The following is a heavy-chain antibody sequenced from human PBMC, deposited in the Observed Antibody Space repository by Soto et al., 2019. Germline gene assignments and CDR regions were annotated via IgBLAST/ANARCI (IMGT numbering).Heavy chain of an antibody. CDR3: ARVNYLNWFDP. Sequence: ASVKVSCKASGYTFTSYGISWVRQAPGQGLEWMGWISAYNGNTNYAQKLQGRVTMTTDTSTSTAYMELSSLRSEDTAVYYCARVNYLNWFDPWGQGTLVTVSS. CDR2: ISAYNGNT. D-gene: IGHD3-10*01. J-gene: IGHJ5*02. CDR1: GYTFTSYG. V-gene: IGHV1-18*01.